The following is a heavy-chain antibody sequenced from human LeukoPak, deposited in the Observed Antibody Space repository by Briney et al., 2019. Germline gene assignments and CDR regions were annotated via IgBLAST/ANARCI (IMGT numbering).Heavy chain of an antibody. CDR2: IRYDGSNK. CDR3: AKDGAAAYKDHYYYYMDV. J-gene: IGHJ6*03. Sequence: PGGSLRLSCAASGFTFSSYGMHWVRQAPGKGLEWVAFIRYDGSNKYYADSVKGRFTISRDNSKNTLYLQMNSLRAEDTAVYYCAKDGAAAYKDHYYYYMDVWGKGATVTISS. CDR1: GFTFSSYG. D-gene: IGHD6-13*01. V-gene: IGHV3-30*02.